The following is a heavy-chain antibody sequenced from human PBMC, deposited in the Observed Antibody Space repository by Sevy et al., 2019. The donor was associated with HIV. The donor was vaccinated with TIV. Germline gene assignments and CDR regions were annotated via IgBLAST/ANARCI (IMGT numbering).Heavy chain of an antibody. CDR3: ARGRRGPRSSYFDY. Sequence: GGSLRLSCAASGFTFSSYAMHWVRQAPGKGLEWVAVISYDGSNKYYADSVKGRFTISRDNSKNTLYLQMNSLRAEDTAVHYCARGRRGPRSSYFDYWGQGTLVTVSS. V-gene: IGHV3-30-3*01. CDR2: ISYDGSNK. D-gene: IGHD3-10*01. CDR1: GFTFSSYA. J-gene: IGHJ4*02.